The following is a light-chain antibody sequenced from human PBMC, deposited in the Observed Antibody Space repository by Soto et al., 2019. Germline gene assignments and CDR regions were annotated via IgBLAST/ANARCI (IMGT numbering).Light chain of an antibody. J-gene: IGLJ1*01. CDR2: EVS. CDR3: SSYTSSSTYV. V-gene: IGLV2-14*01. Sequence: QSVLTQPASVSGSPGQSITISCTATSSDVGAYNYVSWYQQHPGKAPKLMISEVSNRPSGVSNRFSGSKSGNTASLTISGLPADDEADYYCSSYTSSSTYVFGTGTQLTVL. CDR1: SSDVGAYNY.